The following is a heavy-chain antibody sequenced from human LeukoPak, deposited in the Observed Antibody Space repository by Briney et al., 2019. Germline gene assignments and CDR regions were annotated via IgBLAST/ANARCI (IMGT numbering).Heavy chain of an antibody. CDR2: ISAYNGNT. J-gene: IGHJ5*02. Sequence: GASVKVSCKASGYTFTSYGISWVRQAPGQGLEWMGWISAYNGNTNYAQKLQSRVTMTTDTSTSTAYMELRSLRSDDTAVYYCAVASTVNWFDPWGQGTLVTVSS. V-gene: IGHV1-18*01. D-gene: IGHD4-11*01. CDR3: AVASTVNWFDP. CDR1: GYTFTSYG.